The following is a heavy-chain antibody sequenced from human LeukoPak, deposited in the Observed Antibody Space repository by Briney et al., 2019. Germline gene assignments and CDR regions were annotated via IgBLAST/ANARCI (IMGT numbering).Heavy chain of an antibody. Sequence: SETLSLTCTVSGDSISSFFWSWIRQPPGKGLEWIGYISHSVSPNYNPSLKSRVTLSADTSKNQFSLRLTSVVATDTALYYCARLSISAPNNAFDIWGQGTTVTVSS. J-gene: IGHJ3*02. CDR3: ARLSISAPNNAFDI. CDR2: ISHSVSP. V-gene: IGHV4-59*12. D-gene: IGHD6-6*01. CDR1: GDSISSFF.